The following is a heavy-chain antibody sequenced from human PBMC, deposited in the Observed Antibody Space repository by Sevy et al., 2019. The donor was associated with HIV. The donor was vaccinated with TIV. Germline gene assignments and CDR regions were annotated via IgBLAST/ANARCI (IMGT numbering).Heavy chain of an antibody. CDR2: INPNSGGT. V-gene: IGHV1-2*02. CDR1: GYTFTGYY. J-gene: IGHJ5*02. D-gene: IGHD3-9*01. Sequence: ASVKVSCKASGYTFTGYYMHWVRQAPGQGLEWMGWINPNSGGTNYAPKFQVRVSMTRDTSISTAYMELSRLRSDDTAVYYCARGPDILTGFWFDPWGQGTLVTVSS. CDR3: ARGPDILTGFWFDP.